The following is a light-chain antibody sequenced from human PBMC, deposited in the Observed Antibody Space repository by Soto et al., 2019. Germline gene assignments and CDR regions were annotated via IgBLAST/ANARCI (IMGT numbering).Light chain of an antibody. CDR1: QSVSSSY. V-gene: IGKV3-20*01. Sequence: EIVLTQSPGTLSLSPGERATLSCRASQSVSSSYLAWYQQKPGQAPSLLIYGASSRATGIPDRFSGSGSGTYFTLTISRMEPEDFAVYYCQQYGSSPPWTFGQGTKVEIK. CDR2: GAS. J-gene: IGKJ1*01. CDR3: QQYGSSPPWT.